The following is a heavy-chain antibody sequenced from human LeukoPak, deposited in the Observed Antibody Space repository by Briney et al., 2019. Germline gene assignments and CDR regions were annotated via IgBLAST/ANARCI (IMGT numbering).Heavy chain of an antibody. CDR2: INHSGST. V-gene: IGHV4-34*01. J-gene: IGHJ3*02. D-gene: IGHD6-19*01. Sequence: PSETLSLTCAVYGGSFSGYYWSWIRQPPGKGLEWIGEINHSGSTNYNPSLKSRVTISVDTSKNQFSLDLRSVTAADTAVYYCARLRDSSGWYGAFDIWGQGTMVTGSS. CDR1: GGSFSGYY. CDR3: ARLRDSSGWYGAFDI.